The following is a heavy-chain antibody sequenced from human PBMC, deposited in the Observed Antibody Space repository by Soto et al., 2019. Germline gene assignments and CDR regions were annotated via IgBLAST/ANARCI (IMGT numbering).Heavy chain of an antibody. D-gene: IGHD2-21*02. V-gene: IGHV4-4*02. J-gene: IGHJ2*01. CDR3: ARPVIVVVTATPYWYFDL. Sequence: QVQLQESGPGLVKPSGTLSLTCAVSGDSISSSNWWSWIRQPPGKGLEWIGDIYHSGGTNYNPSLKSRVTISVDKSKNQFSLNLNAVTAADTAMYYCARPVIVVVTATPYWYFDLWGRGTLVTVSS. CDR1: GDSISSSNW. CDR2: IYHSGGT.